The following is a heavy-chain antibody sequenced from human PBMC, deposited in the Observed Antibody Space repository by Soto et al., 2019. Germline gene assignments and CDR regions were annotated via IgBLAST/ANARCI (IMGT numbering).Heavy chain of an antibody. J-gene: IGHJ4*02. Sequence: ASVKVSCKASGYTFSNYATHWVRQAPGQRLEWMGWINGDNGDTQYSQKFQGRVTITKGTSATTAYMELSSLRSEDTAVYYCARDQLETGYYAYWGQGTLVTVSS. D-gene: IGHD3-9*01. V-gene: IGHV1-3*01. CDR1: GYTFSNYA. CDR3: ARDQLETGYYAY. CDR2: INGDNGDT.